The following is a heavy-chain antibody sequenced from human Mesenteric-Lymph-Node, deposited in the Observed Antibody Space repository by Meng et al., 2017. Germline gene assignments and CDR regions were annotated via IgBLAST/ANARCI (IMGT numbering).Heavy chain of an antibody. CDR2: IYYSGST. D-gene: IGHD2-15*01. CDR1: GGSISSSHYY. V-gene: IGHV4-39*01. J-gene: IGHJ4*02. CDR3: ARQVAATFSGLAVDS. Sequence: QVQLQQGGAGLVKPSETLSLTCTVSGGSISSSHYYWGWVRQPPGKGPQWIGTIYYSGSTSYNPSLKSRVTISVDTSKNQFSVNLSSVTAADTAVYYCARQVAATFSGLAVDSWGQGTLVTVSS.